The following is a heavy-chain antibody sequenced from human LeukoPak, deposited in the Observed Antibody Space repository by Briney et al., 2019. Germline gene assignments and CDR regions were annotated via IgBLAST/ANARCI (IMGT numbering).Heavy chain of an antibody. J-gene: IGHJ4*02. CDR2: IRGSGGST. V-gene: IGHV3-23*01. Sequence: GGPMRLSCAASGFTSSSYARSWVRKAAGEGVERGSAIRGSGGSTYYADSVQRPFTLSRDNSQSTLDLQNNRLTAEDPAVYDCAKNGGDIVVVPPAMSFDYRRQATLVTVSS. CDR1: GFTSSSYA. D-gene: IGHD2-2*01. CDR3: AKNGGDIVVVPPAMSFDY.